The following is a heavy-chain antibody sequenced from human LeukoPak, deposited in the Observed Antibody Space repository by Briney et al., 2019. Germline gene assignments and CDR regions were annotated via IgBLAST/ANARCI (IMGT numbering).Heavy chain of an antibody. D-gene: IGHD3-10*01. CDR2: INSDGSST. V-gene: IGHV3-74*01. Sequence: GGSLRLSCAASGFTVSSNYMSWVRQAPGKGLVWVSRINSDGSSTSYADSVKGRFTISRDNAKNTLYLQMNSLRAEDTAVYYCARGKPADYYGSGSYFANYYYYMDVWGKGTTVTVSS. CDR3: ARGKPADYYGSGSYFANYYYYMDV. J-gene: IGHJ6*03. CDR1: GFTVSSNY.